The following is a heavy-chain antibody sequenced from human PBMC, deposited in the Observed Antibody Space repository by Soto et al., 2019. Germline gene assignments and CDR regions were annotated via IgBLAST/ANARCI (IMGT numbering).Heavy chain of an antibody. CDR3: ALFIVATIRDDY. Sequence: GASVKVSCKASGYTFTNYAMHWVRQAPGQRLKWMGWINAGNGNTKYSQKFQGRVTITRDTSASTAYMELSSLRSEDTAVYYCALFIVATIRDDYWGQGTLVTVSS. V-gene: IGHV1-3*01. CDR1: GYTFTNYA. CDR2: INAGNGNT. J-gene: IGHJ4*02. D-gene: IGHD5-12*01.